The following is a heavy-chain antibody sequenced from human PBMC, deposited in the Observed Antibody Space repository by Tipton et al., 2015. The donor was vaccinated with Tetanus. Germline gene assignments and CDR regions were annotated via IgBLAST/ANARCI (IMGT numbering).Heavy chain of an antibody. CDR1: GGSISSNNYY. V-gene: IGHV4-39*01. CDR2: IYESGDT. Sequence: TLSLTCSVSGGSISSNNYYWGWIRQPPGKGLEWIGSIYESGDTYYIPSLKSRVTTSVDTSKNQFSLNLNSMAAADTGVYYCARHQSGYFTPFDYWGQGNLVTVSS. D-gene: IGHD3-3*01. J-gene: IGHJ4*02. CDR3: ARHQSGYFTPFDY.